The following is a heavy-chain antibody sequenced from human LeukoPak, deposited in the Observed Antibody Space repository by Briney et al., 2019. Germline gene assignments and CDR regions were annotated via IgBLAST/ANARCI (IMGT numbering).Heavy chain of an antibody. J-gene: IGHJ4*02. CDR3: AKFRTYYYGSGSYQDY. D-gene: IGHD3-10*01. V-gene: IGHV3-23*01. CDR1: GLPFDRYW. Sequence: PGGSLRLSCVASGLPFDRYWMSWVRQAAGKGLEWVSAISGSGGSTYYADSVKGRFTISRDNSKNTLYLQMNSLRAEDTAVYYCAKFRTYYYGSGSYQDYWGQGTLVTVSS. CDR2: ISGSGGST.